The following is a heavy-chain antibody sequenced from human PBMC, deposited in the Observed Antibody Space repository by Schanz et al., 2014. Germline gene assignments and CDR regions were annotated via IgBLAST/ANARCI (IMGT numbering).Heavy chain of an antibody. V-gene: IGHV3-30*18. CDR1: GFSFVDAW. D-gene: IGHD1-26*01. J-gene: IGHJ5*02. CDR3: AKELYSGSHYGWFDP. Sequence: VQVVESGGGLVQPGGSLRLSCAASGFSFVDAWMSWVRQAPGKGLEWVAVISYEGNDKYYGDSVKGRFTISRDSPKNRLYLQMNSLRADDTAVYYCAKELYSGSHYGWFDPWGQGTLVTVSS. CDR2: ISYEGNDK.